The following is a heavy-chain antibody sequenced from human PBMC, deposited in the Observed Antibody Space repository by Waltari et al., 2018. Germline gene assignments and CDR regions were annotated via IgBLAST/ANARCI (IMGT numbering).Heavy chain of an antibody. CDR3: ARTHDSTFDY. D-gene: IGHD4-4*01. J-gene: IGHJ4*02. CDR2: IYHSGGT. Sequence: QVQLQESGPGLVKPSETLSLTCTVSGYSISSGYYWGWIRKPPGKGLEWSGSIYHSGGTYDNPSLKSRVTISVDTSKNQFSLKLSSVTAADTAVYYCARTHDSTFDYWGQGTLVTVSS. V-gene: IGHV4-38-2*02. CDR1: GYSISSGYY.